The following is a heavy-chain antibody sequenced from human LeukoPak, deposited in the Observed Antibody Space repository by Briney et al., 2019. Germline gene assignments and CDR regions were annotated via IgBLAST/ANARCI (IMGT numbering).Heavy chain of an antibody. V-gene: IGHV4-34*01. CDR2: INHSGST. CDR1: GGSFSDHY. CDR3: ARGGYSYGYGY. Sequence: PSETLSLTCAVYGGSFSDHYWSWIRQPPGKGLEWIGEINHSGSTNYNPSLKSRVTISVDTSKNQFSQKLSSVTAADTAIYYCARGGYSYGYGYWGQGTLGTVSS. D-gene: IGHD5-18*01. J-gene: IGHJ4*02.